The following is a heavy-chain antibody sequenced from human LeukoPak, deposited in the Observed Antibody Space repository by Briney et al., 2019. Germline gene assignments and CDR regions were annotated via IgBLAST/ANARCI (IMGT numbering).Heavy chain of an antibody. CDR1: GFTFSSYS. Sequence: GGSLRLSCAASGFTFSSYSMNWVRQAPGKGLEWVSSISSSSYIYYADSVKGRFTISRDNAKNSLYLQMNSLRAEDTAVYYCARNLDYGDYEMDVWGQGTTVTVSS. D-gene: IGHD4-17*01. CDR3: ARNLDYGDYEMDV. CDR2: ISSSSYI. V-gene: IGHV3-21*01. J-gene: IGHJ6*02.